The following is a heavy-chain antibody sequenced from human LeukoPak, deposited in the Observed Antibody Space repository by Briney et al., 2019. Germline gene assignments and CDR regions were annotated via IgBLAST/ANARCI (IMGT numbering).Heavy chain of an antibody. CDR3: ARPRLLFGSGPILV. CDR2: FSHTGSP. D-gene: IGHD3-10*01. Sequence: SETLSPTCTVSGGSISSSSYYWGWIRQPPGKGLEWIGEFSHTGSPIYNPSLKSRVNISIDTSKNQFSLRLTSVTAADTAVYFCARPRLLFGSGPILVWGQGTLVTVSS. CDR1: GGSISSSSYY. V-gene: IGHV4-39*07. J-gene: IGHJ4*02.